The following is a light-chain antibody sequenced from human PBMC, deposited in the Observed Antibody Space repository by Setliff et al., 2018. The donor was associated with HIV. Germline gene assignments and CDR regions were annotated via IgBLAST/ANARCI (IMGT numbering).Light chain of an antibody. V-gene: IGLV2-14*01. CDR1: SSDVGGYNY. Sequence: QSVLTQPASVSVSPGQSITISCTGTSSDVGGYNYVSWYQQHPGKAPKVMIYEVSNRPSGVSNRFSGSKSGNTASLTISGLQAEDEADYPCTSYTSSYTLVFGTGTKVTVL. CDR3: TSYTSSYTLV. CDR2: EVS. J-gene: IGLJ1*01.